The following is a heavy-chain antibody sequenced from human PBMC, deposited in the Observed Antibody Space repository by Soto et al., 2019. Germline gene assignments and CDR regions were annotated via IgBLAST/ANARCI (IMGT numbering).Heavy chain of an antibody. Sequence: PSETLSLTCTVAGGSISSGGYYWSWIRQHPGKGLEWIGYIYYSGSTYYNPSLKSRVTISVDTSKNQFSLKLSSVTAADTAVYYCARDTGTVRGAFDYWGQGTLVTVSS. CDR3: ARDTGTVRGAFDY. CDR1: GGSISSGGYY. CDR2: IYYSGST. J-gene: IGHJ4*02. V-gene: IGHV4-31*03. D-gene: IGHD4-17*01.